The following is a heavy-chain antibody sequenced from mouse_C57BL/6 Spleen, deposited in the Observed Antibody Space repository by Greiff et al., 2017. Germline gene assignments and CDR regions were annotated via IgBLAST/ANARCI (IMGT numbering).Heavy chain of an antibody. V-gene: IGHV14-2*01. J-gene: IGHJ2*01. CDR1: GYNIKDYY. D-gene: IGHD1-1*01. CDR2: IDPEDGET. CDR3: ASPYYDGSSLDY. Sequence: VQLKQSGAELVKPGASVKLSCPASGYNIKDYYMHWVKQRTEQGLEWVGRIDPEDGETKYDPKFQGKATITADTSTNTDYLQLSSLTSEDTAVYYCASPYYDGSSLDYWGQGTTLTGSS.